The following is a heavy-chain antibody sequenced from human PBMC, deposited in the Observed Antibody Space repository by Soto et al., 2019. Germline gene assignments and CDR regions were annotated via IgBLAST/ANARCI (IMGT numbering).Heavy chain of an antibody. CDR2: IIPIFGTA. J-gene: IGHJ4*02. CDR3: ARGRCLYYYDSSGYPEPFDY. Sequence: SVKVSCKASGGTFSSYAISWVRQAPGQGLEWMGGIIPIFGTANYAQKFQGRVTITADESTSTAYMELSSLRSEDTAVYYCARGRCLYYYDSSGYPEPFDYWGQGTLLTVSS. CDR1: GGTFSSYA. D-gene: IGHD3-22*01. V-gene: IGHV1-69*13.